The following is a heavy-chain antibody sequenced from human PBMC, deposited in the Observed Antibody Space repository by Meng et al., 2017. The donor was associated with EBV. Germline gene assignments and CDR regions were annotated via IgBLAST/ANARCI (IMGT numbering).Heavy chain of an antibody. V-gene: IGHV1-2*06. Sequence: QGQPVQSGAEVKKPGASVKVSCKASGYTFTGYYMHWVRQAPGQGLEWMGRINPNSGGTNYAQKFQGRVTMTRDTSISTAYMELSRLRSDDTAVYYCAKGADLAAAGTFWFDPWGQGTLVTVSS. CDR3: AKGADLAAAGTFWFDP. CDR2: INPNSGGT. D-gene: IGHD6-13*01. CDR1: GYTFTGYY. J-gene: IGHJ5*02.